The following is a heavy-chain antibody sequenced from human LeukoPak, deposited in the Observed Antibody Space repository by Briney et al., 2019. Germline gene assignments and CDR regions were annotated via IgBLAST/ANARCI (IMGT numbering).Heavy chain of an antibody. CDR2: IYYSGST. CDR3: ARGLNLYNWNYFAGV. Sequence: PSETLSLTCTVSGGSISSSSNYWGWIRQPPGKGLEWIGSIYYSGSTYYNPSLKSRVTISVDTSKNQFSLKLTSVTAADTAVYYCARGLNLYNWNYFAGVWGQGTLVTVSS. V-gene: IGHV4-39*07. CDR1: GGSISSSSNY. J-gene: IGHJ4*02. D-gene: IGHD1-7*01.